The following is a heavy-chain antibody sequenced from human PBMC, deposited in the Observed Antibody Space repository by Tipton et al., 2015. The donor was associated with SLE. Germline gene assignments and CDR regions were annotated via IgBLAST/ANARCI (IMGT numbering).Heavy chain of an antibody. CDR3: ARSPVDFWNGYST. V-gene: IGHV3-23*01. Sequence: GSLRLSCAASGFTFSGYAMSWVRLAPGKGLEWVSAITPNSGSTYYIPSVKGRFTISRDNSKNSLYLQMNGLRAEDTAIYYCARSPVDFWNGYSTWGQGTLVAVSS. CDR2: ITPNSGST. D-gene: IGHD3-3*01. CDR1: GFTFSGYA. J-gene: IGHJ4*02.